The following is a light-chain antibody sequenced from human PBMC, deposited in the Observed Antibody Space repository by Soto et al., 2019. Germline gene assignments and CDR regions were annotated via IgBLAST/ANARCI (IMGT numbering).Light chain of an antibody. J-gene: IGLJ2*01. V-gene: IGLV2-14*02. CDR1: SSDVGSYNL. CDR3: SSYTTIKTVV. Sequence: QSALTQPASVSGSPGQSITISCTGTSSDVGSYNLVSWYQQHPGKAPKLMIYEGSKRPSGVSNRFSGSKSGNTASLTISGLQAEDEADYHCSSYTTIKTVVFGGGTKLTVL. CDR2: EGS.